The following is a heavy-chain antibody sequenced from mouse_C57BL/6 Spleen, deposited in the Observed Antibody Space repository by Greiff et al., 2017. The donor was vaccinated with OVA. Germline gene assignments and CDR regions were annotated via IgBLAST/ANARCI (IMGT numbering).Heavy chain of an antibody. CDR2: IHPSDSDT. Sequence: QVQLKQPGAELVKPGASVKVSCKASGYTFTSYWMHWVKQRPGQGLEWIGRIHPSDSDTNYNQKFKGKATLTVDKSSSTAYMQLSSLTSEDSAVYYCAREDYPHWYFDVWGTGTTVTVSS. CDR3: AREDYPHWYFDV. D-gene: IGHD2-4*01. V-gene: IGHV1-74*01. J-gene: IGHJ1*03. CDR1: GYTFTSYW.